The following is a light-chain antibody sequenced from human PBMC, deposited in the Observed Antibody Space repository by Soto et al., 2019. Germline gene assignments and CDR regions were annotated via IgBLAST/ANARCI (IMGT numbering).Light chain of an antibody. Sequence: QSALTQPPSASGSPGQSVTISCTGTSSDVGGYNYVSWYQQHPGKAPKLMIYDVSKRPSGVPDRFSGSKSGNTASLTVSGLQAEDEDDYYCSSYAGSNNFVVFGGGTKLTV. CDR1: SSDVGGYNY. CDR3: SSYAGSNNFVV. V-gene: IGLV2-8*01. CDR2: DVS. J-gene: IGLJ2*01.